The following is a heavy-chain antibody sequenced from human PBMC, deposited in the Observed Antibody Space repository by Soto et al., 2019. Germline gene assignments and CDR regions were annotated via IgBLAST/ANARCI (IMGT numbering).Heavy chain of an antibody. Sequence: GGSLRLSCAASGFTFSTYAMSWVRQAPGKGLEWVSAISGSGGSTYYADSVKGRFTISRDNSKNTLYLQMNSLRADDTAVYYWAKHNDSSYYYFDNWGQEPRFTVSS. CDR1: GFTFSTYA. V-gene: IGHV3-23*01. J-gene: IGHJ4*02. D-gene: IGHD3-22*01. CDR2: ISGSGGST. CDR3: AKHNDSSYYYFDN.